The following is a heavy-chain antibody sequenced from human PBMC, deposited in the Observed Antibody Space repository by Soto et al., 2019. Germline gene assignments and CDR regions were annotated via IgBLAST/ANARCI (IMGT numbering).Heavy chain of an antibody. Sequence: GSLRLSCSVFVFAFSNYAMHWVRQAPGKGLQYVSSISSNGGSTYYADSVQGRFTISRDNSRNTLYLQMSSLRLEDTAVYYCVKDRYVDYWGQGTLVTVSS. CDR3: VKDRYVDY. CDR2: ISSNGGST. V-gene: IGHV3-64D*06. CDR1: VFAFSNYA. J-gene: IGHJ4*02.